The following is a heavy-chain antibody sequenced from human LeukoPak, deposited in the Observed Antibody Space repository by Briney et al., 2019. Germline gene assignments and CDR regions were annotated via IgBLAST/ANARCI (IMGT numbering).Heavy chain of an antibody. V-gene: IGHV1-18*01. Sequence: ASVKVSCKASGYTFTSYGICWVRQAPGQGLEWMGWISAYNGKTNYAQKLQGRVTMTTDTSTSTAYMELRSLRSDDTAVYYCARNGRFDYDFPSGDFDYWGQGTLVTVSS. CDR3: ARNGRFDYDFPSGDFDY. D-gene: IGHD3-3*01. J-gene: IGHJ4*02. CDR1: GYTFTSYG. CDR2: ISAYNGKT.